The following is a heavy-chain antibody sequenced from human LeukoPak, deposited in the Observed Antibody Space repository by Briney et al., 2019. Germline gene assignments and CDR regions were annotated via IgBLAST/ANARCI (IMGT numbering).Heavy chain of an antibody. D-gene: IGHD2-21*01. CDR1: GGSFSGYY. CDR3: WRVVYSPPPHNKFDP. V-gene: IGHV4-34*01. Sequence: SETLSLACAVYGGSFSGYYWSWIRKPPGKGLEWIGEINHSGTTYYNPSLESRVTISVDTSNNQFSLKLSPVTDAATAVYYCWRVVYSPPPHNKFDPWGQGTLVTVSS. J-gene: IGHJ5*02. CDR2: INHSGTT.